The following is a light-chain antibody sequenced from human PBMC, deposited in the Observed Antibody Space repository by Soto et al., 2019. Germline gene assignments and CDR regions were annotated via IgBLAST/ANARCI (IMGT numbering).Light chain of an antibody. CDR1: NSNTGSNT. V-gene: IGLV1-44*01. Sequence: QSVLTQPPSASGTPGQGVTISCSGSNSNTGSNTVNWYQQLPGTAPKLLIYYDNLRPSGVPDRISGSKSGTSASLAISGLQSDDEADYYCAAWDDSLNGRVFGTGTKVTVL. CDR3: AAWDDSLNGRV. CDR2: YDN. J-gene: IGLJ1*01.